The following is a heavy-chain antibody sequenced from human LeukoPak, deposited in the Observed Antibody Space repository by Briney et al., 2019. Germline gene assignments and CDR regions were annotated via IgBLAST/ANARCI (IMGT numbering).Heavy chain of an antibody. CDR1: GYTFTGYY. V-gene: IGHV1-2*02. D-gene: IGHD3-22*01. Sequence: GASVKVSCKASGYTFTGYYMNWVRQAPGQGLEWMGWVNPNSGGANYAQKFQGRVTMTRDTSISTAYMELSRLRSGDTAVYYCACPSYYDSSADDAFDIWGQGTMVTVSS. CDR3: ACPSYYDSSADDAFDI. J-gene: IGHJ3*02. CDR2: VNPNSGGA.